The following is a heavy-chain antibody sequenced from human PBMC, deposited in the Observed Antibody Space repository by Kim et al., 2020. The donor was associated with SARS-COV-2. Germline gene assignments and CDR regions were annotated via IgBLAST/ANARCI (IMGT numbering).Heavy chain of an antibody. CDR2: IFYSGST. Sequence: SETLSLTCTVSSDSFSAYYWSWIRQIPGKGLEWIGYIFYSGSTNYNPSLKSRATISWDTSRNQFSLDLTSVTQADTAVYYCARSEGRASWHQFDYWGQGVLVTFSS. J-gene: IGHJ4*02. V-gene: IGHV4-59*01. CDR1: SDSFSAYY. CDR3: ARSEGRASWHQFDY.